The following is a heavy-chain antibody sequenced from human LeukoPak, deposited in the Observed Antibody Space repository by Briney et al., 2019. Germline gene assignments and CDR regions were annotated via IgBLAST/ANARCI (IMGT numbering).Heavy chain of an antibody. Sequence: SETLSLTCSVSGASITTYYWNCVRQPPGKGLEWIAYIHYSGSTSYNPSLKSRLTISLDTSKNQFSLKLSSVTAADTAVYHCTRRDGNWNYFDYWGQGTLVTVSS. CDR3: TRRDGNWNYFDY. CDR1: GASITTYY. CDR2: IHYSGST. J-gene: IGHJ4*02. V-gene: IGHV4-59*08. D-gene: IGHD1-20*01.